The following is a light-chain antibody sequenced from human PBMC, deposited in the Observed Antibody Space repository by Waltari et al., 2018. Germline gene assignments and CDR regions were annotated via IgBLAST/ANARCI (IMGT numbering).Light chain of an antibody. Sequence: QSVLTQPPSASGTPGQRVTISCSGSSSNIGPYYVYWYQQFPGTAPTLRIYRNNQRPSGVPDRFSGSKSGTSASLAIGGLRSEDEADYYCATWDDSLTAWVFGGGTKVTVL. CDR3: ATWDDSLTAWV. CDR1: SSNIGPYY. CDR2: RNN. V-gene: IGLV1-47*01. J-gene: IGLJ3*02.